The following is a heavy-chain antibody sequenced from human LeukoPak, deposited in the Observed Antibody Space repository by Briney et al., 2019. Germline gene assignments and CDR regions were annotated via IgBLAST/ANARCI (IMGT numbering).Heavy chain of an antibody. Sequence: PGGSLGLSCAASGFPFDDYGMSWVRQAPGKGLEWVSDITWSGGSTGYADSVKGRFTISRDSARDSLYLQMNSLRAEDTAFYYCARAFRYSTSSRTFDYWGQGALVTVSS. J-gene: IGHJ4*02. CDR3: ARAFRYSTSSRTFDY. D-gene: IGHD6-6*01. CDR2: ITWSGGST. CDR1: GFPFDDYG. V-gene: IGHV3-20*04.